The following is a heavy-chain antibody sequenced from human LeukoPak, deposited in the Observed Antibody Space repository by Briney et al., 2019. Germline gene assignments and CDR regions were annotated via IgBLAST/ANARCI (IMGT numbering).Heavy chain of an antibody. J-gene: IGHJ4*02. D-gene: IGHD1-26*01. Sequence: ASVKVSCKASGYTFTSYGISWVRQAPGQGLEWMGWISAYNGNTNYAQKLQGRVTMTTDTSTSTAYMELRSLRSEDTAVYYCATGRINSGSYYFDYWGQGTLVTVSS. CDR3: ATGRINSGSYYFDY. CDR1: GYTFTSYG. V-gene: IGHV1-18*01. CDR2: ISAYNGNT.